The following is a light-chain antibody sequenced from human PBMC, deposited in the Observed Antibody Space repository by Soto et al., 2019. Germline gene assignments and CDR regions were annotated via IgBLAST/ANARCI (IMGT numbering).Light chain of an antibody. CDR3: QQSGSSPRT. J-gene: IGKJ2*01. CDR1: QSVRNVY. CDR2: DAS. V-gene: IGKV3-20*01. Sequence: EIGLTQSPGTLSSSPGERATLSCRARQSVRNVYLAWYQQKPGQAPRLLIYDASNRATGIPDRFSGSGSGTDFTLTINRLEPEDFAVYYCQQSGSSPRTFGQGTKLEIK.